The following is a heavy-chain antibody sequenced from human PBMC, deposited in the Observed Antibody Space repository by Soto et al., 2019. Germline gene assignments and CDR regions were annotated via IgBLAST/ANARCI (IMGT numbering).Heavy chain of an antibody. J-gene: IGHJ4*02. D-gene: IGHD3-9*01. CDR2: ISAFNCKP. V-gene: IGHV1-18*01. Sequence: GASVKVSCKASGYTFTSYGISWVRQAPGQGLELIGLISAFNCKPNYSQKLQGRVTITKYTFTSTAYIGLRSLRFYDTAVYYCARDNILTGYYMYWGQGTLVTVSS. CDR1: GYTFTSYG. CDR3: ARDNILTGYYMY.